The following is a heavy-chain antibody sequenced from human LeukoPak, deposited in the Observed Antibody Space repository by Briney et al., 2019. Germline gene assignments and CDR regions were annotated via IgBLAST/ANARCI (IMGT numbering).Heavy chain of an antibody. CDR3: ASSIRGWEQFYAY. CDR2: IYYSGST. Sequence: PSETLSLTCTVSGGSISSYYWSWIRQPPGKGLEWIGYIYYSGSTNYNPSLKSRVTISVDTSKNQFSLKLSSVTAADTAVYYCASSIRGWEQFYAYWGQGTLVTVSS. D-gene: IGHD6-19*01. V-gene: IGHV4-59*01. CDR1: GGSISSYY. J-gene: IGHJ4*02.